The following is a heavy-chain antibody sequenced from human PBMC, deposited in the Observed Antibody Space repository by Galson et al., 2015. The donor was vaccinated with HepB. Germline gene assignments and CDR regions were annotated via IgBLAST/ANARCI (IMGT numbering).Heavy chain of an antibody. CDR1: GFSIRSHY. CDR2: MSYDGRSK. J-gene: IGHJ5*02. V-gene: IGHV3-30*18. Sequence: SLRLSCAASGFSIRSHYMNWVRQAPGKGLEWVAMMSYDGRSKQYADSVRGRFTISRGESNNTLYLQMNSLRTEDTAIYYCAKDLYGSGWYNYFDPWGQGTLVTVAS. CDR3: AKDLYGSGWYNYFDP. D-gene: IGHD6-19*01.